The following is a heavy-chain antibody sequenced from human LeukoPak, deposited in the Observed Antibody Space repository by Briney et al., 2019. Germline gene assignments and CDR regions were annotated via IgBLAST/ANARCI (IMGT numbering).Heavy chain of an antibody. CDR3: ARLKYRYYGMDV. J-gene: IGHJ6*02. D-gene: IGHD2-2*01. CDR1: GGSFSSGSYY. V-gene: IGHV4-61*01. Sequence: SETLSLTCTVSGGSFSSGSYYWSWIRQPPGKGLEWIGYIYYSGSTNYNPSLKSRVTISVDTSKNQFSLKLRTVTAADTAVYYCARLKYRYYGMDVWGQGTTVTVSS. CDR2: IYYSGST.